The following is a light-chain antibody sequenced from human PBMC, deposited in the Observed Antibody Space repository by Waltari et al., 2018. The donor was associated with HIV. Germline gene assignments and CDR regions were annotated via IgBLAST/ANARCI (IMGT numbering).Light chain of an antibody. CDR1: QRLLHSDGYNY. V-gene: IGKV2-28*01. Sequence: EIVLTQSPLSLAVTPGEPASISCGSSQRLLHSDGYNYLEWYLQKPGQSPQLLIYLGSNRASGVSDRFSGSRSGTDFTLKISRVEAEDVGVYYCMQPLQTLITFGQGTRLEIK. J-gene: IGKJ5*01. CDR3: MQPLQTLIT. CDR2: LGS.